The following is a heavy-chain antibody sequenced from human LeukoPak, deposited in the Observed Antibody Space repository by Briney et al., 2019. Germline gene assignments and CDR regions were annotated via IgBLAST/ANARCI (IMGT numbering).Heavy chain of an antibody. CDR1: GSMYNYY. Sequence: SETLSLTCTVSGSMYNYYWSWIRQPPGKGLEWIGYIHYNGITNYSPCLKSRVTMSLDTSKNQVSLKLNSVSVADTAVYYCARHISSGGTYAHFDYWGQGTLVTVSS. D-gene: IGHD1-26*01. CDR2: IHYNGIT. J-gene: IGHJ4*02. V-gene: IGHV4-59*08. CDR3: ARHISSGGTYAHFDY.